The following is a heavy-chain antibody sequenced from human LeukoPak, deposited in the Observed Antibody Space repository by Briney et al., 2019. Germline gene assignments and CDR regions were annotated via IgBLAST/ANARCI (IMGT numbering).Heavy chain of an antibody. CDR1: GGTFSSYA. V-gene: IGHV1-69*05. J-gene: IGHJ5*02. CDR3: ARSSPMAHYGVVIQEKWFDP. D-gene: IGHD3-3*01. Sequence: GASVKVSCKASGGTFSSYAISWVRQAPGQGLEWMGRIIPIFGTANYAQKFQGRVTITTDESTSTAYMELSSLRSEDTAVYYCARSSPMAHYGVVIQEKWFDPWGQGTLVTVSS. CDR2: IIPIFGTA.